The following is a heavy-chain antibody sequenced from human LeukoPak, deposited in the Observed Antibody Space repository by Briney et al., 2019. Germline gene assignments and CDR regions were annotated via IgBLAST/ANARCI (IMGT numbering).Heavy chain of an antibody. D-gene: IGHD1-26*01. J-gene: IGHJ4*02. CDR3: ARGGGSYWYRAFDY. Sequence: PGGSLRLSCAASGFTFSSYSMNWVRQAPGKGLEWVSSISSSSSYIYYADSVKGRFTISRYNAKNSLYLQMNSLRAEDTAVYYCARGGGSYWYRAFDYWGQGTLVTVSS. CDR2: ISSSSSYI. CDR1: GFTFSSYS. V-gene: IGHV3-21*01.